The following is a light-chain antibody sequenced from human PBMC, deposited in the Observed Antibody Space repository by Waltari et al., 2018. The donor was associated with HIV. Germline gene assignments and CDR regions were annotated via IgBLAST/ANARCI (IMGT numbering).Light chain of an antibody. CDR2: RNN. V-gene: IGLV1-47*01. CDR3: ASWDDSLSGWV. CDR1: SSNIGGNY. J-gene: IGLJ3*02. Sequence: QSVLPQPPSASGTPGQTVTISCSGSSSNIGGNYVYWYQRLPGTAPNLPIYRNNQRPSGVPDRFSGSKSGTSASLAISGLRSEDEADYYCASWDDSLSGWVFGGGTKVTVL.